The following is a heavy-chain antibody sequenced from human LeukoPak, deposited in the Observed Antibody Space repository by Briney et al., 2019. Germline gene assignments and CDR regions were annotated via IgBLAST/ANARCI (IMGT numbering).Heavy chain of an antibody. CDR1: GYTFTSYG. J-gene: IGHJ5*02. Sequence: SVKVSCKASGYTFTSYGISWVRQAPGQGLEWMGGIIPIFGTANYAQKFQGRVTITADESTSTAYMELSSLRSEDTAVYYCAREGRGYSGYDINWFDPWGQGTLVTVSS. D-gene: IGHD5-12*01. CDR2: IIPIFGTA. V-gene: IGHV1-69*13. CDR3: AREGRGYSGYDINWFDP.